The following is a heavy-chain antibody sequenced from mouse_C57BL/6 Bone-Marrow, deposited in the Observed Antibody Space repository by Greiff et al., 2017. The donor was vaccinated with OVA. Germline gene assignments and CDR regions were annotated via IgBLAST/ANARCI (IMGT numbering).Heavy chain of an antibody. CDR3: ARFRSSGYVAWFAY. Sequence: QVQLQQSGAELVRPGTSVKVSCKASGYAFTNYLIEWVKQRPGQGLEWIGVINPGSGGTNYNEKFKGKATLTADKSSSTAYMQLSSLTSEDSAVYFCARFRSSGYVAWFAYWGQGTLVTVSA. J-gene: IGHJ3*01. V-gene: IGHV1-54*01. D-gene: IGHD3-2*02. CDR1: GYAFTNYL. CDR2: INPGSGGT.